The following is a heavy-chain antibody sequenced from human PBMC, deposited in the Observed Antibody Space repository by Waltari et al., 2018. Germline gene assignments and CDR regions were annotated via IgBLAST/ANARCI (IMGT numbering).Heavy chain of an antibody. CDR1: GYSISSGYY. D-gene: IGHD3-22*01. CDR2: IYHSGSP. V-gene: IGHV4-38-2*01. Sequence: QVQLQESGPGLVKPSETLSLTCAVSGYSISSGYYWGWIRQPPGKGLEWIGSIYHSGSPYDNPSLKIRVTISVDTSKNQFSLKLSSVTAADTAVYYCASLDYYDSSGYYYPFDYWGQGTLVTVSS. CDR3: ASLDYYDSSGYYYPFDY. J-gene: IGHJ4*02.